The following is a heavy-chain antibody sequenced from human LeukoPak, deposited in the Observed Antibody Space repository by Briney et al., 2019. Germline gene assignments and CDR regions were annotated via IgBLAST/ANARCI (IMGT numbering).Heavy chain of an antibody. CDR3: ARDERWLLNAFDI. J-gene: IGHJ3*02. D-gene: IGHD5-24*01. CDR1: GGSISGYY. V-gene: IGHV4-59*12. CDR2: IYYSGST. Sequence: SETLSLTCTVSGGSISGYYWSWIRQPPGKGLEWIGHIYYSGSTNYNPSLKSRVTISVDTSKNQFSLKLSSVTAADTAVYYCARDERWLLNAFDIWGQGTMVTVSS.